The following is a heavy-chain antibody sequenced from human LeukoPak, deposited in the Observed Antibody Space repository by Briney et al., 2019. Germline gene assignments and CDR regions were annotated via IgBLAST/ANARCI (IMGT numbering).Heavy chain of an antibody. J-gene: IGHJ4*02. V-gene: IGHV4-34*01. CDR3: ARGGWELTNFDY. CDR1: GGSFSGYY. Sequence: KPSETLSLTCAVYGGSFSGYYWSWIRQPPGKGLEWIGEINHSGSTNYNPSLKSRVTISVDTSKNQFSLKLSSVTAADTAVYYCARGGWELTNFDYWGQGTLVTVSS. D-gene: IGHD1-26*01. CDR2: INHSGST.